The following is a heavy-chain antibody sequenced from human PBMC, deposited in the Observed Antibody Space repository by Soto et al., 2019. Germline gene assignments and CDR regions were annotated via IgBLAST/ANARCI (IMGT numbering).Heavy chain of an antibody. V-gene: IGHV3-9*01. J-gene: IGHJ3*02. CDR2: ISWNSGSI. D-gene: IGHD6-13*01. CDR1: GFTFDDYA. CDR3: AKDRRSGGQQLVDAFDI. Sequence: EVQLVESGGGLVQPGRSLRLSCAASGFTFDDYAMHWVRQAPGKGLEWVSGISWNSGSIGYADSVKGRFTISRDNAKISLYLQMNSLRAEDTALYYCAKDRRSGGQQLVDAFDIWGQGTMVTVSS.